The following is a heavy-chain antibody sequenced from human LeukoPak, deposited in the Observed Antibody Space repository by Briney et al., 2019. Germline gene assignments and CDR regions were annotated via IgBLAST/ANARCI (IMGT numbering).Heavy chain of an antibody. CDR2: ISGSGGTT. J-gene: IGHJ4*02. CDR3: ARGERQWDQFDY. D-gene: IGHD1-26*01. CDR1: GFTFSRYG. V-gene: IGHV3-23*01. Sequence: GGSLRLSCAAAGFTFSRYGMSWVRQAPGKGLEWVSAISGSGGTTYYADSVKGRFSISRDNSKNTLYLQMNSLRAEDTAVYYCARGERQWDQFDYLGQGTPVTVSS.